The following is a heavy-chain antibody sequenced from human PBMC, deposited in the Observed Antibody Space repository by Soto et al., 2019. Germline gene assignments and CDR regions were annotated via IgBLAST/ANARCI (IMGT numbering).Heavy chain of an antibody. CDR2: IIPIFGTA. CDR3: ARDGGYYDSSGYAFDY. CDR1: GGTFSSYA. V-gene: IGHV1-69*13. J-gene: IGHJ4*02. Sequence: SVKVSCKASGGTFSSYAISWVRQAPGQGLEWMGGIIPIFGTANYAQKFQGRVTTTADESTSTAYMELSSLRSEDTAVYYCARDGGYYDSSGYAFDYWGQGTLVTVSS. D-gene: IGHD3-22*01.